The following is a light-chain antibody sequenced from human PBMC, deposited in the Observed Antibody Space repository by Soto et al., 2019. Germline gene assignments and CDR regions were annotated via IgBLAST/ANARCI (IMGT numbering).Light chain of an antibody. Sequence: EIVLTQSPGTLSLSPGERATLSCRASQSLNARYLAWYQVKPGQAPRLLFYGASIRATGIPARFSGSGSGTEFTLTISSLQSEDFAVYYCQQYNKWPRTFGQGTKVDIK. CDR3: QQYNKWPRT. CDR1: QSLNARY. J-gene: IGKJ1*01. V-gene: IGKV3-15*01. CDR2: GAS.